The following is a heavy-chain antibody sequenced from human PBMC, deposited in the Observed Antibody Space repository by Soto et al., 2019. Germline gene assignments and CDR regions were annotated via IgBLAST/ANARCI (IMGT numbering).Heavy chain of an antibody. V-gene: IGHV1-18*01. J-gene: IGHJ4*02. CDR1: GYTFTSYG. CDR2: ISAYNVNT. CDR3: ARDRASMYYYDSSGYQFDY. Sequence: QVQLVQSGAEVKKPGASVKVSCKASGYTFTSYGISWVRQAPGQGLEWMGWISAYNVNTNYAQKLQGRVTMTTDTSTSTAYMELRSLRSDDTAVYYCARDRASMYYYDSSGYQFDYWGQGTLVTVSS. D-gene: IGHD3-22*01.